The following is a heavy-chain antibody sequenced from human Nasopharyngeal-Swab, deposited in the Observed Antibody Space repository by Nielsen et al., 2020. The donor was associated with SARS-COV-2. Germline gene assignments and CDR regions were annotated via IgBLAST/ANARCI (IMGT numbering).Heavy chain of an antibody. J-gene: IGHJ3*02. CDR2: ISYDGSNK. CDR3: AKVKGSSGFNAFDI. V-gene: IGHV3-30*18. CDR1: GFTFSSYG. Sequence: GSSLKISCAASGFTFSSYGMHWVRQAPGKGLEWVAVISYDGSNKYYADSVKGRFTISRDNSKNTLYLQMNSLRAEDTAVYYCAKVKGSSGFNAFDIWGQGTMVTVSS. D-gene: IGHD6-19*01.